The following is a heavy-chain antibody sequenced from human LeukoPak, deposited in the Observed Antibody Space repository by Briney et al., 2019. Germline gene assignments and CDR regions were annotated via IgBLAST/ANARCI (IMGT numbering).Heavy chain of an antibody. CDR3: AKPPPWGGAHY. D-gene: IGHD7-27*01. CDR2: IYYSGST. V-gene: IGHV4-59*01. CDR1: GGSISSYY. J-gene: IGHJ4*02. Sequence: SETLSLTCTVSGGSISSYYWSWIRQPPGKGLEWIGYIYYSGSTNYNPSLKSRVTISVDTSKNQFSLKLSSVTAADTAVYYCAKPPPWGGAHYWGQGTLVTVSS.